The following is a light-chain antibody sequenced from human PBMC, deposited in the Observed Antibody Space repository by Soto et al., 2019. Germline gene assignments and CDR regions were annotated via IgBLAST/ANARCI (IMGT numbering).Light chain of an antibody. CDR2: DAS. CDR1: QSVSSY. Sequence: EIVLTQSPATLSLSPRERATLSCRASQSVSSYLAWYQQKPGQAPRLLIYDASNRATGIPARFSGSGSGTDFTLTISSLGPEDFAVYYCQRRSNWPVTFGPGTKVDIK. CDR3: QRRSNWPVT. J-gene: IGKJ3*01. V-gene: IGKV3-11*01.